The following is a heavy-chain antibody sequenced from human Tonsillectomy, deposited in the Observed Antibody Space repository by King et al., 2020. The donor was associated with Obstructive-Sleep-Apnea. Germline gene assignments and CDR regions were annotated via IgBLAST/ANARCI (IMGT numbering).Heavy chain of an antibody. CDR2: ITGYGRSI. CDR3: AKYYYGSGSYRYFDP. J-gene: IGHJ5*02. Sequence: VQLGESGGDLVQPGGSLRRSCAASGFMFSKSSLILVRQAPGKGLACVATITGYGRSISYVDSVNGRITISRDNSKNTLCLDMNSLRVEDTAVYYCAKYYYGSGSYRYFDPWGQGTLVTVSS. CDR1: GFMFSKSS. D-gene: IGHD3-10*01. V-gene: IGHV3-23*04.